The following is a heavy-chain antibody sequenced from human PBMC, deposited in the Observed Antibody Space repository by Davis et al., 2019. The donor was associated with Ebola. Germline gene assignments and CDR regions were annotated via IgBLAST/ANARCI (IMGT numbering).Heavy chain of an antibody. CDR3: ARGGGYCSGGSCYSFEY. CDR2: INTYDGNT. J-gene: IGHJ4*02. V-gene: IGHV1-18*04. CDR1: GHTFTSYG. Sequence: ASVKVSCKASGHTFTSYGISWVRQAPGQGLEWMGWINTYDGNTNYAQKVQDRVTMTADTSTSTAYMELRSLRSDDTAVYYCARGGGYCSGGSCYSFEYWGQGTLVTVSS. D-gene: IGHD2-15*01.